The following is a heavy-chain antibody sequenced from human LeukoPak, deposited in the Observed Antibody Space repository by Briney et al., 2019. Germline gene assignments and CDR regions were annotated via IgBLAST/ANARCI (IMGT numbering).Heavy chain of an antibody. CDR3: ARHRTTYYYDSSGSNWFDP. D-gene: IGHD3-22*01. CDR2: IYPGDSDT. J-gene: IGHJ5*02. CDR1: GYSFTSYW. V-gene: IGHV5-51*01. Sequence: GESLKISCKGSGYSFTSYWIGWVRQMPGKGLEWMGIIYPGDSDTRYSPSFQGQVTSSADKSISTAYLQWSSLKASDTAMYYCARHRTTYYYDSSGSNWFDPWGQGTLVTVSS.